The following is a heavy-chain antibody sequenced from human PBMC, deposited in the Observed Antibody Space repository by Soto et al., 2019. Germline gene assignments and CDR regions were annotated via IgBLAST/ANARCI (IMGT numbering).Heavy chain of an antibody. Sequence: QVQLVQSGAEVKQPGASVKVSCVASGYTFTAYFMHWVRQAPGQGLEWVGMINPGGGATNYAQKFQGRVTMTSDTSASTVYMELTRLESEDTAVYYCARRTGAVFDYWGQGLLVTVSS. CDR1: GYTFTAYF. CDR3: ARRTGAVFDY. CDR2: INPGGGAT. D-gene: IGHD2-8*02. V-gene: IGHV1-46*01. J-gene: IGHJ4*02.